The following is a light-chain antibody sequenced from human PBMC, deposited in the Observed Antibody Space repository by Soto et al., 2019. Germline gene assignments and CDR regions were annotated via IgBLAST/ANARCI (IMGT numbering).Light chain of an antibody. Sequence: SLSPATLSLDTGERVTLSCRASESVSTNLAWYQQKPGLAPRLLIYDASSRATGIPARFSGSGSGTDFTLTISSLEPEDSAVYYCQHYGRSPTFGPGTNVDIK. J-gene: IGKJ1*01. CDR1: ESVSTN. CDR3: QHYGRSPT. CDR2: DAS. V-gene: IGKV3D-20*01.